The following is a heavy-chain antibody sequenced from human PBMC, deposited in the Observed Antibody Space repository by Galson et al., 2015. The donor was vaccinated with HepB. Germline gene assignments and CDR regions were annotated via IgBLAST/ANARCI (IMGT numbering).Heavy chain of an antibody. CDR3: ARVHPEYTSGWYRQALYYFDS. Sequence: RLSRGAPGFTYSNSAMTRARHAPRKGLQCVPAITPTVANTYSAHPMKGTFCISRDNSKNTRFLQKTGLTADDTAIYYCARVHPEYTSGWYRQALYYFDSWGQGTLVAVSS. CDR2: ITPTVANT. D-gene: IGHD6-19*01. J-gene: IGHJ4*02. CDR1: GFTYSNSA. V-gene: IGHV3-23*01.